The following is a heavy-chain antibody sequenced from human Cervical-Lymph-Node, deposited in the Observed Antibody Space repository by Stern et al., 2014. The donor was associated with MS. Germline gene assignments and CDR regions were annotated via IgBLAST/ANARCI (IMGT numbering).Heavy chain of an antibody. V-gene: IGHV1-69*01. J-gene: IGHJ4*02. CDR2: TFPVLGAT. CDR1: GGTFPTTT. CDR3: ATDRDNNRPFDS. D-gene: IGHD1/OR15-1a*01. Sequence: QVQLGQSGAEVKKPGSSVRVSCKASGGTFPTTTIRWLRQAPGQGLEWLGGTFPVLGATKYARKFQGRLTITADESAGTVYMELNRLSSEDTALYFCATDRDNNRPFDSWGQGTLVSVSS.